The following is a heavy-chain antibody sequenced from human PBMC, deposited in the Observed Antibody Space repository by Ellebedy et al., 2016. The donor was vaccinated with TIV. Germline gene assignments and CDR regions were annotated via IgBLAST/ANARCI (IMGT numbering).Heavy chain of an antibody. J-gene: IGHJ4*02. D-gene: IGHD6-13*01. Sequence: GESLKISCGASGFPFSSSWMSWVRQAPGKGLEWVANINQDGSVKNYVDSVKGRFTPSRDNAKNSLYLQMNSLRAEDTAVYFCARDAAAGKTDYWGQGTLVTVSS. CDR3: ARDAAAGKTDY. CDR2: INQDGSVK. V-gene: IGHV3-7*01. CDR1: GFPFSSSW.